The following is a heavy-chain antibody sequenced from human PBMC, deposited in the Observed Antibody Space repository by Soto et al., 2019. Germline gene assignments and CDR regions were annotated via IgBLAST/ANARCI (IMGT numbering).Heavy chain of an antibody. CDR3: TVIAAARNFDY. V-gene: IGHV3-30-3*01. J-gene: IGHJ4*02. CDR2: ISYDGSNK. D-gene: IGHD6-13*01. Sequence: QVQLVESGGGVVQPGRSLRLSCAASGFTFSSYAMHWVRQAPGKGLEWVAVISYDGSNKYYADSVKGRFTISRDTSKNTLYLQMNSLRAEDTAVYYCTVIAAARNFDYCGQRTHVTVS. CDR1: GFTFSSYA.